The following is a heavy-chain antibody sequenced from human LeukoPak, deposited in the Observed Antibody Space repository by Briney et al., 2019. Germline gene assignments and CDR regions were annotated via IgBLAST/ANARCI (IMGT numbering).Heavy chain of an antibody. CDR2: NYHTGKT. CDR3: ARHGLGGSGRPNCDC. V-gene: IGHV4-59*08. D-gene: IGHD3-10*01. Sequence: SETPTLTCTVSGGFISSYYWSWLWQPPGKGLEWIVYNYHTGKTSYNPSLKGRVSISVDKSMNHSSLKLTSLTAADTAVDYCARHGLGGSGRPNCDCWGQGPLVSVSS. CDR1: GGFISSYY. J-gene: IGHJ4*02.